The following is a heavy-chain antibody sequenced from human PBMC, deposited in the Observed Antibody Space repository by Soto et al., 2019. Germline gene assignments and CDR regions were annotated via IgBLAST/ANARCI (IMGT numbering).Heavy chain of an antibody. D-gene: IGHD6-6*01. CDR2: ISAYNGNT. CDR3: ARDKKGYSSSYNWFDP. CDR1: GYTFTSYG. V-gene: IGHV1-18*01. J-gene: IGHJ5*02. Sequence: GASVKVSCKASGYTFTSYGISWVRQAPGQGLEWMGWISAYNGNTNYAQKLQGRVTMTTDTSTSTAYMELRSLRSDDTAVYYCARDKKGYSSSYNWFDPWGQGTLVTVSS.